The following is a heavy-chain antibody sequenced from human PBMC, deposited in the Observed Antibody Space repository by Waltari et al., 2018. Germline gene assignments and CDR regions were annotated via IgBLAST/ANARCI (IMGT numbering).Heavy chain of an antibody. CDR3: ARSPDQPDSLDYYMDV. D-gene: IGHD2-21*01. V-gene: IGHV3-64*01. CDR1: GFSFRLYA. J-gene: IGHJ6*03. CDR2: ISSNGVST. Sequence: EVQLVASGGGLVQPGGSLRPSWAAAGFSFRLYAMPWVRQAPGKGLEYVSAISSNGVSTYYANSMKGRLSISRDNSKNTLYLQMGSLRAEDMAVYYCARSPDQPDSLDYYMDVWGKGTTVTVSS.